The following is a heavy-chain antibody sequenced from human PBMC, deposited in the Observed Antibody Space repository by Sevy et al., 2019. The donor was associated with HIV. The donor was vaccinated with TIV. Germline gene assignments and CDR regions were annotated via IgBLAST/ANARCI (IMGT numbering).Heavy chain of an antibody. CDR1: GYTFSSNG. D-gene: IGHD3-10*01. CDR3: ARVPTYYFGSGTYFDY. V-gene: IGHV1-18*01. J-gene: IGHJ4*02. CDR2: IGVYNGNS. Sequence: ASVKVSCKASGYTFSSNGIAWVRQAPGQGLQWMGWIGVYNGNSNYAQNLRDRVTMTTDTSTSTAYMELKSLGSDDTAVYYCARVPTYYFGSGTYFDYWGQGTLVTVSS.